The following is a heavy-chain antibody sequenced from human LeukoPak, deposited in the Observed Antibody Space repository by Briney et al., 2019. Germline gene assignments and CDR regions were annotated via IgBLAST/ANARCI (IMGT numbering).Heavy chain of an antibody. CDR3: ARVLTMVRGVIILAYYFDY. CDR2: ISYDGSNK. J-gene: IGHJ4*02. Sequence: PGGSLRLSCAASGFTFSSYGMHWVRQAPGKGLEWVAVISYDGSNKYYADSVKGRFTISRDNSKNTLYPQMNSLRAEDTAVYYCARVLTMVRGVIILAYYFDYWGQGTLVTVSS. V-gene: IGHV3-30*03. CDR1: GFTFSSYG. D-gene: IGHD3-10*01.